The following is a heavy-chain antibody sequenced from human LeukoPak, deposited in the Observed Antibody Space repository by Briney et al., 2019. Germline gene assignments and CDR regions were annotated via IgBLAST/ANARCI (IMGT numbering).Heavy chain of an antibody. J-gene: IGHJ4*02. CDR3: ARHHDYGDYGCFDY. CDR2: IYPGDSDT. CDR1: GYSFPGYW. V-gene: IGHV5-51*01. Sequence: GESLKISCKGSGYSFPGYWIGWVRQMPGKGLEWMGIIYPGDSDTRYSPSFQGQVTISADKSIRTAYLQWSSLKASDTAIYYCARHHDYGDYGCFDYWGQGTLVTVSS. D-gene: IGHD4-17*01.